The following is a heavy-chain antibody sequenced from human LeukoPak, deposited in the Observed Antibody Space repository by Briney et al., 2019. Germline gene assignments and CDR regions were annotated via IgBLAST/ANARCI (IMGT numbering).Heavy chain of an antibody. CDR1: GYTFTGFY. V-gene: IGHV1-2*02. Sequence: ASVKVSCKASGYTFTGFYMHWVRPAPGPGLEWMGWINPNNGGTNYAQKFQGRVTMTRDTSISTAYMELSRLRSDDTAVYYCASGGLYTSSSWGAEDYWGQGTLVTVSS. CDR3: ASGGLYTSSSWGAEDY. CDR2: INPNNGGT. D-gene: IGHD6-6*01. J-gene: IGHJ4*02.